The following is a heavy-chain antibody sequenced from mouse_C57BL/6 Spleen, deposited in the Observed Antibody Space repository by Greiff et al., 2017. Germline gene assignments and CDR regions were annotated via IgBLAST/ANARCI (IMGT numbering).Heavy chain of an antibody. Sequence: EVMLVESGGDLVKPGGSLKLSCAASGFTFSSYGMSWVRQTPDKRLEWVATISSGGSYTYYPDRVKGRFTISRDNAKTTLYLQMSSLKSEDTAMYYCARQTVVATEAMDYWGQGTSVTVSS. J-gene: IGHJ4*01. CDR2: ISSGGSYT. CDR3: ARQTVVATEAMDY. CDR1: GFTFSSYG. D-gene: IGHD1-1*01. V-gene: IGHV5-6*01.